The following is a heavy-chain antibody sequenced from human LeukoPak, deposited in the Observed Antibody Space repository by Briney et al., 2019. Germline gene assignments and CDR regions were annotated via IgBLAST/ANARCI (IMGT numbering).Heavy chain of an antibody. CDR3: ARGGIVVVPAAMFPFDP. D-gene: IGHD2-2*01. CDR2: ISYDGSNK. Sequence: GRSLRLSCAASGFTFSSYAMHWVRQAPGKGLEWVAVISYDGSNKYYADSVKGRFTISRDNSKNTLYLQMNSLRAEDTAVYYCARGGIVVVPAAMFPFDPWGQGTLVTVSS. V-gene: IGHV3-30*04. CDR1: GFTFSSYA. J-gene: IGHJ5*02.